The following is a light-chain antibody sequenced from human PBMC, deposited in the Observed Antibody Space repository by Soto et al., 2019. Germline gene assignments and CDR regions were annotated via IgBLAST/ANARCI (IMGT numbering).Light chain of an antibody. V-gene: IGLV2-23*02. J-gene: IGLJ2*01. Sequence: QSALTQPASVSGSPEQSITISCTGTSSDVGSYNLVSWYQQHPGKAPKLMIYEVSKRPSGVSNRFSGSKSGNTASLTISGLQAEDEADYYCCSYAGSSLVVFGGGTKLTVL. CDR1: SSDVGSYNL. CDR3: CSYAGSSLVV. CDR2: EVS.